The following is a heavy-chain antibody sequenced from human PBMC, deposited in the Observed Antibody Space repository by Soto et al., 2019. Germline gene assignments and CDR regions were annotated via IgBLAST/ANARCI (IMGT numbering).Heavy chain of an antibody. V-gene: IGHV2-5*02. D-gene: IGHD3-10*01. CDR2: IYWDDDK. J-gene: IGHJ5*02. CDR3: AQRLPHYGLGRERGNWFHP. CDR1: GFSLSTTGVG. Sequence: QITLKESGPTLVRPTQTLTLTCTFSGFSLSTTGVGVGWIRQPPGKALEWLALIYWDDDKRYSPSLKSRLTITKDTSKNEVILTMTNIDPVDTARYYCAQRLPHYGLGRERGNWFHPWGQGTLVTVSS.